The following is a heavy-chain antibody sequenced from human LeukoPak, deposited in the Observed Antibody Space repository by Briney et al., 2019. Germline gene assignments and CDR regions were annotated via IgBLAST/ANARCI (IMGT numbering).Heavy chain of an antibody. D-gene: IGHD1-26*01. CDR3: VRGNSGSYYLH. Sequence: ASVKVSCKASGYAFTDYDINWVRQATGQGLEWMGWMNPNGGNTGFAQRFQDRVVLTRDTSINTAYMELSSLRSDDTAVYYCVRGNSGSYYLHWGQGTLVTVSS. CDR2: MNPNGGNT. CDR1: GYAFTDYD. J-gene: IGHJ4*02. V-gene: IGHV1-8*02.